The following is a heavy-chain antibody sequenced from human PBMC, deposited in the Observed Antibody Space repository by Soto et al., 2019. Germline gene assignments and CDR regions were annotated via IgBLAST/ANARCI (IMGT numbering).Heavy chain of an antibody. V-gene: IGHV4-59*08. CDR2: IYYSGST. Sequence: QVQLQESGPGLVKPSETLSLTCTVSGGSISSYYWSWIRQPPGKGLEWIGYIYYSGSTNYNPSLRSRVTVSVDTSKNQFSRKLSSVTAADTAVYYCARYCSSTCCYALWYFDLWGRGTLVTVSS. CDR3: ARYCSSTCCYALWYFDL. J-gene: IGHJ2*01. CDR1: GGSISSYY. D-gene: IGHD2-2*01.